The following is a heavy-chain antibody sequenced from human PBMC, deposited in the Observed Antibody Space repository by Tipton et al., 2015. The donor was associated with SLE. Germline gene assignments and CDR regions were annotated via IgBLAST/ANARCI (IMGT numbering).Heavy chain of an antibody. Sequence: SLRLSCAASGFTFSTYWMSWVRQAPGKGLEWVANIKQDGSEKYYVDSVKGRFTISRDNAKNSQYLQMNSLRAEDTAVYYCARTLGSSSSVVAYWGQGTLVTVSS. J-gene: IGHJ4*02. V-gene: IGHV3-7*01. CDR2: IKQDGSEK. D-gene: IGHD6-6*01. CDR1: GFTFSTYW. CDR3: ARTLGSSSSVVAY.